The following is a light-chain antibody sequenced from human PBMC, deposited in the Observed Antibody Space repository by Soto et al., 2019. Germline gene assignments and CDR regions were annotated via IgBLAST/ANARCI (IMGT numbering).Light chain of an antibody. V-gene: IGKV3-20*01. Sequence: IALTQSTATQSSYPRTSANPSCRISQSVSSNSLAWHQQKPGQAPRLLMYAASSRAAGIPDRFSGSGSGTDFTLTISRLEPEDFAVYYCQQHGSCGITFGPGSIVDVK. CDR2: AAS. CDR3: QQHGSCGIT. CDR1: QSVSSNS. J-gene: IGKJ3*01.